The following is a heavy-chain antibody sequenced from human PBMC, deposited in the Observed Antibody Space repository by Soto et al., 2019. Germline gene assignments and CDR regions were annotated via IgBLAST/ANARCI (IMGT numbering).Heavy chain of an antibody. CDR3: ASSSGDLDVYGMDI. CDR1: GFTFSRYA. Sequence: GGSLRLSCAASGFTFSRYAMSWVRQAPGKGLEWVSTVTGGGHTTYNADSVNGRFTISRDNSKNTLYLQMNNLRAEDTAIYYCASSSGDLDVYGMDIWGPGTTVTVAS. CDR2: VTGGGHTT. V-gene: IGHV3-23*01. J-gene: IGHJ6*02. D-gene: IGHD3-10*01.